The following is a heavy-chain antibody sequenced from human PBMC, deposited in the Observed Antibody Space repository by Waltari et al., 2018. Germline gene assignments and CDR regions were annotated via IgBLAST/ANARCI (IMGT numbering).Heavy chain of an antibody. CDR2: IWYDGSNK. J-gene: IGHJ3*02. CDR1: GFTFSSYG. CDR3: AKDLSGAARAFDI. D-gene: IGHD6-6*01. V-gene: IGHV3-33*06. Sequence: QVQLVESGGGVVQPGRSLRLSCAASGFTFSSYGMHWVRQAPGKGLEWVAVIWYDGSNKYYADSVKGRFTISRDNSKNTLYLQMNSLRAEDTAVYYCAKDLSGAARAFDIWGQGTMVTVSS.